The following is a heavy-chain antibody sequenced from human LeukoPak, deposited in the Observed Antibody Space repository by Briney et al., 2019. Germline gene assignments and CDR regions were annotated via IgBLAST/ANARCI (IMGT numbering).Heavy chain of an antibody. CDR2: ISYDGSNK. J-gene: IGHJ4*02. CDR1: GFTFSSYG. V-gene: IGHV3-30*03. Sequence: PGGSLRLSCAASGFTFSSYGMHWVRQAPGKGLEWVAVISYDGSNKYYADSVKGRFTISRDNSKNTLYLEMNSLRAEDTAVYYCARDQNRYCSGGSCALDYWGQGTLVTVSS. CDR3: ARDQNRYCSGGSCALDY. D-gene: IGHD2-15*01.